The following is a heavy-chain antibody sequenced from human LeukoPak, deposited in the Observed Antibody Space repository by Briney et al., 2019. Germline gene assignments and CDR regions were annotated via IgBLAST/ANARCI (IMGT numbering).Heavy chain of an antibody. D-gene: IGHD3-10*01. CDR3: TRDTDYGSATNYFDS. J-gene: IGHJ4*02. CDR1: GFTFDDYA. Sequence: GGSLRLSCAASGFTFDDYAMHWVRQAPGKGLEWVALISWEGGTTYYADSVRGRFTISRDNSKNYLYLQMNSLRTQNTDFYYCTRDTDYGSATNYFDSWGQGTLVSVSS. V-gene: IGHV3-43*01. CDR2: ISWEGGTT.